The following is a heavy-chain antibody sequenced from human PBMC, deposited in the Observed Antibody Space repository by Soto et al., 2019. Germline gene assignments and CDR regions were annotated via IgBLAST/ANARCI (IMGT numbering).Heavy chain of an antibody. Sequence: GESLKISCKSYGYSFTTYWIAWVRQMPGKGLEWMGSIHPGESDTRYSPSFRGQVTISADRSITTAYLQWSSLKASDTAMYYCARHEATYYNFYGMDVWGQGTTVTVSS. V-gene: IGHV5-51*01. CDR3: ARHEATYYNFYGMDV. CDR2: IHPGESDT. CDR1: GYSFTTYW. J-gene: IGHJ6*02.